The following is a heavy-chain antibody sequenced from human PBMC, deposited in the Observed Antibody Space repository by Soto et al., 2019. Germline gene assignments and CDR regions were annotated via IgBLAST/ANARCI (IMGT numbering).Heavy chain of an antibody. D-gene: IGHD4-17*01. CDR3: AKWRGRGEMGYGDYDAGDLSPDYFDY. Sequence: GGSLRLSCAASGFTFSSYAMSWVRQAPGKGLEWVSAISGSGGSTYYADSVKGRFTISRDNSKNTLYLQMNSLRAEDTAVYYCAKWRGRGEMGYGDYDAGDLSPDYFDYWGQGTLVTVSS. CDR2: ISGSGGST. V-gene: IGHV3-23*01. CDR1: GFTFSSYA. J-gene: IGHJ4*02.